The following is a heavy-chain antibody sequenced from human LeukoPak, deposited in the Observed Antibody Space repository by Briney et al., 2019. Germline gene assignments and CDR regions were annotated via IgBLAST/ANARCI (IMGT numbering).Heavy chain of an antibody. J-gene: IGHJ4*02. CDR3: AKTRGYYYDSSGYLTPPFYFDY. Sequence: GGSLRLSCAASGFTFSDYYMSWIRQAPGKGLEWVSYISSSGSTIYYADSVKGRFTISRDNSKNTLYLQMNSLRAEDTAVYYCAKTRGYYYDSSGYLTPPFYFDYWGQGTLVTVSS. CDR1: GFTFSDYY. D-gene: IGHD3-22*01. V-gene: IGHV3-11*01. CDR2: ISSSGSTI.